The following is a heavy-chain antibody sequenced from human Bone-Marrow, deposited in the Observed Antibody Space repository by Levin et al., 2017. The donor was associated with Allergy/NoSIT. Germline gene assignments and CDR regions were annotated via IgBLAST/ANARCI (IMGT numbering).Heavy chain of an antibody. Sequence: KASETLSLTCAASGFTFSNAWMSWVRQAPGKGLEWVGRIKSKTDGGTTDYAAPVKGRFTISRDDSKNTLYLQMNSLKTEDTAVYYCTTDGWSRLRFLEWLLVGCYHYGMDVWGQGTTVTVSS. J-gene: IGHJ6*02. CDR3: TTDGWSRLRFLEWLLVGCYHYGMDV. CDR2: IKSKTDGGTT. CDR1: GFTFSNAW. D-gene: IGHD3-3*01. V-gene: IGHV3-15*01.